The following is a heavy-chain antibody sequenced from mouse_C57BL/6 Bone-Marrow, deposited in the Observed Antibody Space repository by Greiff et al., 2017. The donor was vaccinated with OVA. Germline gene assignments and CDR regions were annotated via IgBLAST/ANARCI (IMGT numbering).Heavy chain of an antibody. D-gene: IGHD2-3*01. V-gene: IGHV7-3*01. Sequence: EVKLMESGGGLVQPGGSLSLSCAASGFTFTDYYMSWVRQPPGKALEWLGFIRNKANGYTTEYSASVKGRFTISRDNSQSILYLQMNALRAEDSATYYCARYDDDWYFDVWGTGTTVTVSS. CDR2: IRNKANGYTT. CDR3: ARYDDDWYFDV. CDR1: GFTFTDYY. J-gene: IGHJ1*03.